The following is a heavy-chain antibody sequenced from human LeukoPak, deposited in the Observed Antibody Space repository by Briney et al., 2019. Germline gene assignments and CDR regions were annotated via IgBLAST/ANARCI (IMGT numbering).Heavy chain of an antibody. D-gene: IGHD6-19*01. J-gene: IGHJ4*02. CDR2: IKEDGSQI. CDR3: AGSSGWLFDY. Sequence: GRSLRLSCAGSGFTFTNYWVNWVRQAPGKGLEWVANIKEDGSQIYYVDSVKGRFTISRDNAKNSVYLQMNSLRAEDTAVYYCAGSSGWLFDYWGQGTLVAVSS. V-gene: IGHV3-7*01. CDR1: GFTFTNYW.